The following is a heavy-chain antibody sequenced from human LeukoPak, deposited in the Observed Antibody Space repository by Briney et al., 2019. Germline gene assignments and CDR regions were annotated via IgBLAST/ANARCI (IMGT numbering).Heavy chain of an antibody. CDR3: ARLSEMLRGPEAIYYFEH. D-gene: IGHD3-10*01. V-gene: IGHV3-48*04. CDR2: INGRGITI. CDR1: GFTFSAYS. J-gene: IGHJ4*02. Sequence: GGSLRLSCAASGFTFSAYSMNWVRHTPGRGLEWVANINGRGITIHYADSSRGRFTISRDNAKNSVYLQMNSLRAEDTAVYYCARLSEMLRGPEAIYYFEHWGQGTLVTVSS.